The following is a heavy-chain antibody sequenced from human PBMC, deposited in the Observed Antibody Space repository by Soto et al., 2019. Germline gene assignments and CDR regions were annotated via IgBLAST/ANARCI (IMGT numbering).Heavy chain of an antibody. CDR1: GLSITDSEMG. CDR2: IDSSGEK. Sequence: QVTLKESGPVLVKPTEPLTLRCTVSGLSITDSEMGVSWIRQPPGQPLEWLAHIDSSGEKSYRTFLKSRLAISKDTSKIQIDITMTNMDPADTATYYCARRHLAVAVSPWFDPWGQGIPVTVSS. J-gene: IGHJ5*02. V-gene: IGHV2-26*01. CDR3: ARRHLAVAVSPWFDP. D-gene: IGHD6-19*01.